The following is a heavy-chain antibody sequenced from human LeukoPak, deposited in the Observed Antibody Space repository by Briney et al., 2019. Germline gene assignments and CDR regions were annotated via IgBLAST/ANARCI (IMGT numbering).Heavy chain of an antibody. V-gene: IGHV3-23*01. D-gene: IGHD3-10*01. CDR2: INDNGAAP. CDR3: AKGLKTGVGPYKGYHYYMDV. Sequence: GGSLRLSCAAPGFTFSSYAMSWVRQAPGKGRKWVSTINDNGAAPYYADSVKGRFTISRDNSYNTVSLQMNSLRDEDTGVYYCAKGLKTGVGPYKGYHYYMDVWGKGATVPVSS. J-gene: IGHJ6*03. CDR1: GFTFSSYA.